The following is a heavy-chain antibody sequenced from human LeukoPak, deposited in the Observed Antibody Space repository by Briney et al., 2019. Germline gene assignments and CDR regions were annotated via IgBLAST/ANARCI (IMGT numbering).Heavy chain of an antibody. CDR3: ARDRGGAYGSGSYYSH. Sequence: SETLSLTCAVYGGSFSGYYWSWIRQPPGKGLEWIGEINHSGSTNYNPSLKSRVTISVDTSKSQFSLKLSSVTAADTAVYYCARDRGGAYGSGSYYSHWGQGTLVTVSS. J-gene: IGHJ4*02. D-gene: IGHD3-10*01. CDR1: GGSFSGYY. CDR2: INHSGST. V-gene: IGHV4-34*01.